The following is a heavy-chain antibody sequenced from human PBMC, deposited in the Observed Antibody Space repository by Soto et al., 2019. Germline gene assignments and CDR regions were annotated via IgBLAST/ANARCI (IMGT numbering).Heavy chain of an antibody. CDR3: VNMMIARGGFDF. Sequence: GGSLRLSCSASGFAFSSYAMHWVRQTPGKGLEYVSAISPQGGSTYYADSVKSRFTISRDDSKNTVYLQMSSLRPDDTAVYYCVNMMIARGGFDFWGQGTLVTVSS. V-gene: IGHV3-64D*06. CDR1: GFAFSSYA. CDR2: ISPQGGST. J-gene: IGHJ4*02. D-gene: IGHD2-21*01.